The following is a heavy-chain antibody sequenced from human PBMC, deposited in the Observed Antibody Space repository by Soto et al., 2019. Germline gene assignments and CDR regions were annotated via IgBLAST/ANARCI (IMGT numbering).Heavy chain of an antibody. D-gene: IGHD3-3*01. CDR3: AIAYDFWNGYYSAQYYFDF. V-gene: IGHV4-30-4*01. Sequence: SETLSLTCTVSGDSISSGDYYWSWIRQPPGKGLEWLGYISYSGSTYYNPSLKSRIVISVDTSKNQFSLKLISVTAADTAVYFCAIAYDFWNGYYSAQYYFDFWGQGTLVTVSS. J-gene: IGHJ4*02. CDR2: ISYSGST. CDR1: GDSISSGDYY.